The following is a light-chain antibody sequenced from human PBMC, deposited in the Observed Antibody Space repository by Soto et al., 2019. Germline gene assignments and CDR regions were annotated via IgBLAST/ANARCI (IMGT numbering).Light chain of an antibody. J-gene: IGKJ1*01. CDR1: QGIRSD. CDR2: AAS. CDR3: LQNYSYPTT. Sequence: AIQMTQSPSSLSASAGDRVIITCRASQGIRSDLGWYQQKPGKAPKLLIYAASILQTGVPSRFSGSGSGTDFTLTISSLQPEDFATYYCLQNYSYPTTFGQGTKVDIK. V-gene: IGKV1-6*01.